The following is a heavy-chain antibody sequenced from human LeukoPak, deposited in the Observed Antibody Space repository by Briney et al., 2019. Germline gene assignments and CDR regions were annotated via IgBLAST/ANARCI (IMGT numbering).Heavy chain of an antibody. CDR3: TTLTAASHFDY. CDR1: GFSFSVYE. Sequence: GGSLRLSCAASGFSFSVYEIHWVRQAPGKGLEWIADISSSGTTTYYADSVKGRFTISRDNAKNSLYLQMNSLGAEDTAVYYCTTLTAASHFDYWGQGTLVTVSS. D-gene: IGHD6-25*01. CDR2: ISSSGTTT. J-gene: IGHJ4*02. V-gene: IGHV3-48*03.